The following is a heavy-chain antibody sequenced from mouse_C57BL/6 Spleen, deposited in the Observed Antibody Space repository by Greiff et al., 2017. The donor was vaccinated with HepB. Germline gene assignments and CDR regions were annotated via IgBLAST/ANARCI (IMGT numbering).Heavy chain of an antibody. J-gene: IGHJ4*01. D-gene: IGHD1-1*01. CDR3: ARRGSSYVEDAMDY. CDR1: GYSFTDYN. CDR2: INPNYGTT. V-gene: IGHV1-39*01. Sequence: VVKPGASVKISCKASGYSFTDYNMNWVKQSNGKSLEWIGVINPNYGTTSYNQKFKGKATLTVDQSSSTAYMQLNSLTSEDSAVYYCARRGSSYVEDAMDYWGQGTSVTVSS.